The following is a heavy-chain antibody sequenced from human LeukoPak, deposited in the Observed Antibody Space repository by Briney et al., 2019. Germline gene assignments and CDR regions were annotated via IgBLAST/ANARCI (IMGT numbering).Heavy chain of an antibody. CDR3: ARRESTYRNYYYFYYMDV. V-gene: IGHV3-20*04. J-gene: IGHJ6*03. D-gene: IGHD3-16*02. CDR1: GFTFDDYG. Sequence: GGSLRLSCAASGFTFDDYGMSWVRQAPGKGLEWVSGINWNGDSTSYADSVKGRFTISRDNAKNSLYLQMNSLRAEDTALYYCARRESTYRNYYYFYYMDVWGKGTTVTVSS. CDR2: INWNGDST.